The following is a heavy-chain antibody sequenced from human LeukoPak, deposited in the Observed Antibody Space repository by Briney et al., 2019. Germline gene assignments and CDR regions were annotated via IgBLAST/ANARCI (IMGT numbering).Heavy chain of an antibody. D-gene: IGHD6-19*01. CDR1: GFTFSSYW. CDR2: IKQDGSEK. Sequence: PGGSLRLSCAASGFTFSSYWMSWVRQAPGKGLEWVANIKQDGSEKYYVDSVKGRFTISRDNAKNSLYLQMNSLRAEDTAVYFCARSDPGYSSGWYDYWGQGTLVTVSS. CDR3: ARSDPGYSSGWYDY. V-gene: IGHV3-7*01. J-gene: IGHJ4*02.